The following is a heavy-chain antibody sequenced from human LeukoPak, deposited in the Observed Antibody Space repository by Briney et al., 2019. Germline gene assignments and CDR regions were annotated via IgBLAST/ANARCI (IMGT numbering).Heavy chain of an antibody. D-gene: IGHD2-2*01. J-gene: IGHJ6*04. CDR2: IIPIFGTA. V-gene: IGHV1-69*13. CDR1: GGTFSSYA. Sequence: SVKVSCKASGGTFSSYAISWVRQAPGQGLEWMGGIIPIFGTANYAQRFQGRVTITADESTSTAYMELSSLRSEDTAVYYCASRGVYCSSTSCQGPYYYYGMDVWGKGTTVTVSS. CDR3: ASRGVYCSSTSCQGPYYYYGMDV.